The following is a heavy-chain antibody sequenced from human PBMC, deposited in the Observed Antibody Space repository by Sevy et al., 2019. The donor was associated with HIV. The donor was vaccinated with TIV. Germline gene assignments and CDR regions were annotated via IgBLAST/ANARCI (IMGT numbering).Heavy chain of an antibody. CDR2: ISGSGGST. D-gene: IGHD3-10*01. J-gene: IGHJ5*02. CDR1: GFTFSSYA. Sequence: GGSLRLSCAASGFTFSSYAMSWVRQAPGKGLEWVSAISGSGGSTYYAYSVKGRFTISRDNSKNTLYLQMNSLRAEDTAVYYCAKDRGPDGSGSYYKPNWFDPWGQGTLVTVSS. V-gene: IGHV3-23*01. CDR3: AKDRGPDGSGSYYKPNWFDP.